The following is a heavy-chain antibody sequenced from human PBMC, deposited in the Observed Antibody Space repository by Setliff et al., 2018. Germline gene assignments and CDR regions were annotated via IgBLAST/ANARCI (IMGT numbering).Heavy chain of an antibody. CDR1: GGSISSSSYY. D-gene: IGHD3-22*01. Sequence: LSLTCTVSGGSISSSSYYWGWIRQPPGKGLEWIGSIYYSGSTYYNPSLKSRVTISVDTSKNQFSLKLSSVTAADTAVYYCASVVEDYYDSSGYFLPSYYLDYWGQGTLVTVSS. CDR2: IYYSGST. CDR3: ASVVEDYYDSSGYFLPSYYLDY. V-gene: IGHV4-39*07. J-gene: IGHJ4*02.